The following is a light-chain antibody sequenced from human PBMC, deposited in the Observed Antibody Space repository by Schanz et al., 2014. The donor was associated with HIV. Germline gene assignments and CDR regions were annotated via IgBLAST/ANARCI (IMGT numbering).Light chain of an antibody. CDR3: SSFAGSNIPWV. CDR1: NSNIGSTP. J-gene: IGLJ3*02. CDR2: RNN. Sequence: QSVLTQPPSASGTPGQRVTISCSGSNSNIGSTPVNWYQQLPGTAPNLLISRNNQRPSGVPDRFSGSKSGTSASLAISGLRFEDEADYYCSSFAGSNIPWVFGGGTKVTVL. V-gene: IGLV1-47*01.